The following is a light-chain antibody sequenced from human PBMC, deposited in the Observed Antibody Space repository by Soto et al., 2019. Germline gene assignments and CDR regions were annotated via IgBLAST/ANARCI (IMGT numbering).Light chain of an antibody. CDR2: DAS. V-gene: IGKV3-11*01. J-gene: IGKJ1*01. CDR3: QQRSNWLTWT. CDR1: QSVSSY. Sequence: GERATLSCRATQSVSSYLAWYXDASNRATGIPARFSGSGSATDFTLTISSLEPEDFAVYYCQQRSNWLTWTFGQGTKVDI.